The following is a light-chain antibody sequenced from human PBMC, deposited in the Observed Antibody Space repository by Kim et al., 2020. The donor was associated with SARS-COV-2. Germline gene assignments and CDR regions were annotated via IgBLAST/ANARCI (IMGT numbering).Light chain of an antibody. CDR3: QVWDSSSDHPWV. V-gene: IGLV3-21*04. J-gene: IGLJ3*02. CDR1: NIGSKS. Sequence: GKAAGIHCGRNNIGSKSVHWYQQQPGQAPVLVIYYDSDRPSGIPERFSGSNSGNTATLTIRRVEAGDEADYYCQVWDSSSDHPWVFGGGTQLTVL. CDR2: YDS.